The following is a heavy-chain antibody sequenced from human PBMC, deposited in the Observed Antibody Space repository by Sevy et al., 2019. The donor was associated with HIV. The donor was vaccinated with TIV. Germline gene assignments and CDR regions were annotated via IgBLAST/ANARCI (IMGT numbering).Heavy chain of an antibody. D-gene: IGHD3-9*01. Sequence: GGSLRLSCAASGFTFSSYSMNWVRQAPGKGLEWVSYISSSSSTIYYADSVKGRFTISRDNAKNSLYLQMNSLRDEDTAVYYCARDCDILTGYYRSRGVLYYYYGMDVWGQGTTVTVSS. J-gene: IGHJ6*02. CDR1: GFTFSSYS. CDR2: ISSSSSTI. V-gene: IGHV3-48*02. CDR3: ARDCDILTGYYRSRGVLYYYYGMDV.